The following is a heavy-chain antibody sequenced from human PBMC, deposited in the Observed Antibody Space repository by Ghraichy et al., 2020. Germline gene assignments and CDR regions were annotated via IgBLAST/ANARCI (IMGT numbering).Heavy chain of an antibody. V-gene: IGHV1-8*01. CDR1: GYTFTSYD. J-gene: IGHJ4*02. CDR3: ARVLYYGSGTDSFDY. D-gene: IGHD3-10*01. Sequence: ASVKVSCKASGYTFTSYDINWVRQATGQGLEWMGWMNPNSGNTGYAQKFQGRVTMTRNTSLSTASMELSSLRSEAPAVYYWARVLYYGSGTDSFDYWGQGTLVTVSS. CDR2: MNPNSGNT.